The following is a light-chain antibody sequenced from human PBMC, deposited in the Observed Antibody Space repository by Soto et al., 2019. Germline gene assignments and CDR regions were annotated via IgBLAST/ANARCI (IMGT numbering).Light chain of an antibody. CDR1: QSISSW. CDR3: QEYKSFSSG. J-gene: IGKJ4*01. CDR2: KAS. V-gene: IGKV1-5*03. Sequence: DFQMTQSPSTLSASVGDRVTITCRASQSISSWLAWYQQKPGKAPKLLIYKASSLESGVPSRFSGSGSGTEFTLTISSLQPDDFATYYCQEYKSFSSGFGGGTKLEIK.